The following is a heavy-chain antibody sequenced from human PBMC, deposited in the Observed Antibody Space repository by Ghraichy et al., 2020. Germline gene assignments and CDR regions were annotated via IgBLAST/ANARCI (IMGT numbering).Heavy chain of an antibody. V-gene: IGHV3-43*01. Sequence: GGSLRLSCATSGFTFDDYTLHWVRQVPGKGLEWVALITWNGANKYYADSVKGRFTISRDKSKNSLYLQMDSLRTEDTALYYCVKDIRGDYGDNTLAYWGQGTLVTFSS. J-gene: IGHJ4*02. CDR2: ITWNGANK. CDR1: GFTFDDYT. D-gene: IGHD4-17*01. CDR3: VKDIRGDYGDNTLAY.